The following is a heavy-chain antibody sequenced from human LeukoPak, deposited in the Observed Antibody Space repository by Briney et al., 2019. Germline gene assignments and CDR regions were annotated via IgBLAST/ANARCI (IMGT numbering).Heavy chain of an antibody. J-gene: IGHJ5*02. Sequence: SVKVSCKASGGTFSSYAISWVRQAPGQGLEWMGGIIPIFGTANYAQKFQGRVTITADESTSTAYMELSSLRSEDTAVYYCAVKDIVVVPARGDWFDPWGQGTLVTVSS. V-gene: IGHV1-69*13. CDR2: IIPIFGTA. D-gene: IGHD2-2*01. CDR3: AVKDIVVVPARGDWFDP. CDR1: GGTFSSYA.